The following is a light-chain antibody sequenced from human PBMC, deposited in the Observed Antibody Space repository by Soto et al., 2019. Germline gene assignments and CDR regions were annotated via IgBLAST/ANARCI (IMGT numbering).Light chain of an antibody. J-gene: IGKJ4*01. Sequence: EVVMTQSPDTLSVSPGDGATLSCRASQNVHSDLAWYQQKPGQAPRLVIYDTSTRATDIPVRFTGGGSGTEFTLTISSLKSEEFAVYYCQQYNNWPLTIGGGTKVEIK. V-gene: IGKV3-15*01. CDR1: QNVHSD. CDR2: DTS. CDR3: QQYNNWPLT.